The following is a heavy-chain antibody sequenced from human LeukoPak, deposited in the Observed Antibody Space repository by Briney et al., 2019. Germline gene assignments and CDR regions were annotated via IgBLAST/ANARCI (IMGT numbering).Heavy chain of an antibody. V-gene: IGHV1-18*01. CDR3: ARTGYSSGWDFYGYYYYYMDV. CDR2: ISAYNGNT. J-gene: IGHJ6*03. CDR1: GYTFTSYG. D-gene: IGHD6-19*01. Sequence: ASVKVSCKASGYTFTSYGISWVRQAPGQGLEWMGWISAYNGNTNYAQKLQGRVTMTTDTSTSTAYMELRSLRSDDTAVYYCARTGYSSGWDFYGYYYYYMDVWGKGTTVTVSS.